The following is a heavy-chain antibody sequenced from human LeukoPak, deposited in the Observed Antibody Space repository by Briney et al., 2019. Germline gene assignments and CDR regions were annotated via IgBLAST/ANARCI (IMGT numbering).Heavy chain of an antibody. J-gene: IGHJ5*02. D-gene: IGHD6-13*01. CDR2: ISGSGGST. CDR3: AKSDSSSWYGKKGFDP. Sequence: PGGSLRLSCAISGFSVSGLSFTDAWVTWVRQAPGKGLEWVSAISGSGGSTYYADSVKGRFTISRDNSKSTLYLQMNSLRAEDTAVYYCAKSDSSSWYGKKGFDPWGQGTLVTVSS. V-gene: IGHV3-23*01. CDR1: GFSVSGLSFTDA.